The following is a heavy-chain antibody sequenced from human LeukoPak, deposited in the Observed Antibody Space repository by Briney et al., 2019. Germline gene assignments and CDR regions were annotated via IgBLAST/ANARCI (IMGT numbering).Heavy chain of an antibody. J-gene: IGHJ6*02. CDR2: IKSKTDGGTT. CDR1: GFTFSNAW. V-gene: IGHV3-15*01. Sequence: GGSLRLSCAASGFTFSNAWMSWVRQAPGKGLEWVGRIKSKTDGGTTDYAAPVKGGFTISRDDSKNTLYLQMNSLKTEDTAVYYCTTDPVYSSSWQYYYYGMDVWGQGTTVTVSS. D-gene: IGHD6-13*01. CDR3: TTDPVYSSSWQYYYYGMDV.